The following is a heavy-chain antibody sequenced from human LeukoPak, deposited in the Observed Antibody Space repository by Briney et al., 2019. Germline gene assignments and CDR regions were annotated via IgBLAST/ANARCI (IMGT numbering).Heavy chain of an antibody. Sequence: PSETLSLTCTVSGGSISSYYWSWIRQPPGKGLEWIGYIYYSGSTNYNPSLKSRVTISVDTSKNQFSLKLSSVTAADTAVYYCAIWDSGLYFDYWGQGTLVTVSS. CDR2: IYYSGST. V-gene: IGHV4-59*01. J-gene: IGHJ4*02. D-gene: IGHD1-26*01. CDR1: GGSISSYY. CDR3: AIWDSGLYFDY.